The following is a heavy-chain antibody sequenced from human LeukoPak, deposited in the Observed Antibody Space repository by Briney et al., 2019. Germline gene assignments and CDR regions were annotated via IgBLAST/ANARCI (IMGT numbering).Heavy chain of an antibody. CDR1: GFTFSSYA. D-gene: IGHD2-15*01. Sequence: AGGSLRLACAASGFTFSSYAMHWVGQAPGKGLEGVSVISYDGSNKYYADSVKGRFTISRDNSKNTLYLQMNSLRAEDTAVYYCARDGRYCSGGSRYSGYYYYMDVWGKGTTVTVSS. CDR3: ARDGRYCSGGSRYSGYYYYMDV. CDR2: ISYDGSNK. V-gene: IGHV3-30-3*01. J-gene: IGHJ6*03.